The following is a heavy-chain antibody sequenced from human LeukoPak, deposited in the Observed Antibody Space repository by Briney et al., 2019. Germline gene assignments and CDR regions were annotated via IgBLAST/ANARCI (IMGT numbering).Heavy chain of an antibody. J-gene: IGHJ3*02. CDR1: GGSISTSNYY. CDR2: IFYSGST. V-gene: IGHV4-39*07. Sequence: SETLSLTCTVSGGSISTSNYYWGWIRQPPGKGLEWIGNIFYSGSTYYSPSLRSRVTISVDTSKNQFSLKLSSVTAADTAVYYCASLRAMDAFDIWGQGTMVTVSS. CDR3: ASLRAMDAFDI. D-gene: IGHD2-2*01.